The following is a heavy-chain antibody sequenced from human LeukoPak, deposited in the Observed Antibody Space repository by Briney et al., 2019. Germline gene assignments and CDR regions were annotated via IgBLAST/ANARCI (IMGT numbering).Heavy chain of an antibody. V-gene: IGHV4-4*09. CDR2: FYTSANT. J-gene: IGHJ6*03. CDR1: GHSVNGYY. Sequence: WDTLSLTCSVSGHSVNGYYGIGIRQPPGKGLEWIGYFYTSANTNYNPSLKSRVTMSVDTSKNQFSLKLTSVTAADTAVYYCARGLRDEERHYGYYYMDVWGKGTTVTVSS. D-gene: IGHD3-22*01. CDR3: ARGLRDEERHYGYYYMDV.